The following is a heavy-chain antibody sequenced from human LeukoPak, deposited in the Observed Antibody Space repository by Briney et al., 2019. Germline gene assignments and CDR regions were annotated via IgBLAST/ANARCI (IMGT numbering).Heavy chain of an antibody. D-gene: IGHD3-22*01. CDR3: ARGSGYYRLFDY. V-gene: IGHV4-61*08. CDR2: IYYSGST. Sequence: KASETLSLTCTVSGGSVSSNGYYWSWIRQPPGKGLEWIGYIYYSGSTNYNPSLKSRVTISVDTSKNQFSLKLSSVTAADTAVYYCARGSGYYRLFDYWGQGTLVTVSS. CDR1: GGSVSSNGYY. J-gene: IGHJ4*02.